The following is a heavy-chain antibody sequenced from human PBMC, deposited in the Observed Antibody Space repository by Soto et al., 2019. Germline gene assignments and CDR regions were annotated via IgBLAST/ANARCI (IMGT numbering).Heavy chain of an antibody. D-gene: IGHD1-1*01. V-gene: IGHV3-23*01. CDR2: SSSSGEGS. J-gene: IGHJ6*02. CDR1: GFTFSSFA. Sequence: EVQLLESGGGLVQPGGSLRLSCAASGFTFSSFAMSWVRQAPGKGLEWVSGSSSSGEGSYYADSVKGRFTVSRDNSQNTLYLQMTSLRAEDAGVYYCAKTQKSYNWSDGGVDVWGQGTTVIVSS. CDR3: AKTQKSYNWSDGGVDV.